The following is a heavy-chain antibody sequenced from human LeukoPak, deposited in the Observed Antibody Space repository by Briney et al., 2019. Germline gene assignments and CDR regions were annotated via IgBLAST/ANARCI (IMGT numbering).Heavy chain of an antibody. Sequence: PGRSLRLSCAASGFTFSSYGMHWVRQAPGKGLEWVAVIWYDGSNKYYADSVKGRFTISRDNSKNTLYLQMNSLRAEDTAVYYCARMDIVAIAFDYWGQGTLVTVSS. CDR2: IWYDGSNK. CDR3: ARMDIVAIAFDY. D-gene: IGHD5-12*01. CDR1: GFTFSSYG. V-gene: IGHV3-33*01. J-gene: IGHJ4*02.